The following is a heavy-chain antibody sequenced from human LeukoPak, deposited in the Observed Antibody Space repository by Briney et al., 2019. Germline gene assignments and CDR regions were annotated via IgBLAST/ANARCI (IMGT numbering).Heavy chain of an antibody. Sequence: PSETLSLTCAVHGGSFSGYYWSWIRQPPGKGLEWIGEINHSGSTNYNPSLKSRVTISVDTSKNQFSLKLSSVTAADTAVYYCARGQLERGLDYWGQGTLVTVSS. CDR2: INHSGST. D-gene: IGHD1-1*01. V-gene: IGHV4-34*01. CDR1: GGSFSGYY. J-gene: IGHJ4*02. CDR3: ARGQLERGLDY.